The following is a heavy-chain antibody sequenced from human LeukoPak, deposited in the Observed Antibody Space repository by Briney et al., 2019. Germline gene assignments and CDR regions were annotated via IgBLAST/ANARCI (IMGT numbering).Heavy chain of an antibody. CDR3: AREFATVTPDY. Sequence: GGSLRLSCVASGFPFNSYPMHWVRQAPGLGLEWVANIKQDGSEKYYVDSVKGRFTISRDNAKNSLYLQMNSLRAEDTAVYYCAREFATVTPDYWGQGTLVTVSS. V-gene: IGHV3-7*01. J-gene: IGHJ4*02. CDR2: IKQDGSEK. CDR1: GFPFNSYP. D-gene: IGHD4-17*01.